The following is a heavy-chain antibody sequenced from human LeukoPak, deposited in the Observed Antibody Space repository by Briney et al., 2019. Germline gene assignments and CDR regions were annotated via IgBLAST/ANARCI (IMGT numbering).Heavy chain of an antibody. CDR2: TYYRSKWYN. CDR1: GDSVSSNSAA. V-gene: IGHV6-1*01. J-gene: IGHJ4*02. D-gene: IGHD4-23*01. Sequence: SQTLSLTCAISGDSVSSNSAAWNWIRQSPSRGLEWLGRTYYRSKWYNDYAVSVKSRITINPDTSKNQFSLKLSSVTAADTAVYYCARGGYGGNQHFDYWGQGTLVTVSS. CDR3: ARGGYGGNQHFDY.